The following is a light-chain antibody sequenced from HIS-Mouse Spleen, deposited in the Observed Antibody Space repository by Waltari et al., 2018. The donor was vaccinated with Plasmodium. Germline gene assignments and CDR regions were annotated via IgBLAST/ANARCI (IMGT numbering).Light chain of an antibody. CDR2: AAS. J-gene: IGKJ1*01. V-gene: IGKV1D-8*02. Sequence: AIWMTQSPSLLSASTGDRVTISWRMSQGISSYLARYQQKPGKAPELLIYAASTLQSGVPSRFSGSGSGTDFTLTISCLQSEDFATYYCQQYYSFPQTFGQGTKVEIK. CDR1: QGISSY. CDR3: QQYYSFPQT.